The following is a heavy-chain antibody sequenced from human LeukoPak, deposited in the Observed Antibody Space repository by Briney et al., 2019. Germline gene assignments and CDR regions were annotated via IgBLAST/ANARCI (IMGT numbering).Heavy chain of an antibody. J-gene: IGHJ5*02. D-gene: IGHD3-10*01. CDR1: GDSISSYY. Sequence: SETLSLTCTVSGDSISSYYWSRIRQPPGKGLEWIGYIYYSGSTNYNPSLKSRVTISVDTSKNQFSLKLSSVTAADTAVYYCATAEYYYGSGSSSFDPWGQGTLVTVSS. CDR2: IYYSGST. CDR3: ATAEYYYGSGSSSFDP. V-gene: IGHV4-59*12.